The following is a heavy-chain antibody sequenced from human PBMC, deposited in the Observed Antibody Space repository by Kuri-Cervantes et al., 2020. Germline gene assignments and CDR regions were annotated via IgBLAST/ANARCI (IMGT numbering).Heavy chain of an antibody. J-gene: IGHJ4*02. V-gene: IGHV3-21*04. CDR2: ISSSSSYV. CDR3: ARVSAPVAAAASFDY. Sequence: GESLKISCAASGFTFSSYSMNWVRQAPGKGLEWVSSISSSSSYVYYADSVKGRFTISKDNAKNHLYLQMNSLRAEDTALYYCARVSAPVAAAASFDYWGQGTLVTVSS. D-gene: IGHD6-13*01. CDR1: GFTFSSYS.